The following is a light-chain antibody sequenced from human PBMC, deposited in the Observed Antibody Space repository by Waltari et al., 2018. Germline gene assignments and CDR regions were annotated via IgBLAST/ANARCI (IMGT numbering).Light chain of an antibody. Sequence: SSDLTQDPSVSVALGQTGRITCQGDTLRRYYAIWYQQRPGQAPVLVLYGPGNRPSGIPDRFSGSTSGNTASLTITGAQAEDEADYYCHSRETFSTRLFGGGTRLTV. V-gene: IGLV3-19*01. CDR3: HSRETFSTRL. CDR2: GPG. CDR1: TLRRYY. J-gene: IGLJ2*01.